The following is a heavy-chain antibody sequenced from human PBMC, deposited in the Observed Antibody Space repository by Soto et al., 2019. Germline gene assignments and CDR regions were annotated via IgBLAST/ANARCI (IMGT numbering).Heavy chain of an antibody. CDR2: IRSKANSYAT. D-gene: IGHD6-13*01. Sequence: PGGSLRLSCAASGFTFSGSAMHWVRQASGKGLEWVGRIRSKANSYATAYAASVKGRFTISRDDSKNTAYLQTNSLKTEDTAVYYWTSHRDSSSGDYYGMDVWGQGTTVTVSS. V-gene: IGHV3-73*01. CDR1: GFTFSGSA. J-gene: IGHJ6*02. CDR3: TSHRDSSSGDYYGMDV.